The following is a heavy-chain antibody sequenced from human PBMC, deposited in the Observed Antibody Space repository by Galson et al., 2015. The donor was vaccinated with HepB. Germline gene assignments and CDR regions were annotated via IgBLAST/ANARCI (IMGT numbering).Heavy chain of an antibody. CDR3: ARDALVYANRDQYFGMDV. D-gene: IGHD2-8*01. J-gene: IGHJ6*02. CDR1: GFTFSTYA. V-gene: IGHV3-30-3*01. Sequence: SLRLSCAASGFTFSTYAMHWVRQAPGKGLDWVAVISYDGSNKYSADSVKGRFTISRDDSKNTLFLQMSSLRPEGTAVYFCARDALVYANRDQYFGMDVWGQGTTVTVSS. CDR2: ISYDGSNK.